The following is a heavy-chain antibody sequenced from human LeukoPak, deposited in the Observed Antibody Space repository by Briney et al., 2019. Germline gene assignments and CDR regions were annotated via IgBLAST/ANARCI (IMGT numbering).Heavy chain of an antibody. CDR2: ISYSGST. CDR1: GGSISSYY. Sequence: SETLSLTCTVSGGSISSYYWSWIRQPPGKGLEWIGYISYSGSTNYNPSLKSRVTISVDTPKNQFSLKLSSVTAADTAVYYCAGLLGVAGTTRLDYWGQGTLVTVSS. V-gene: IGHV4-59*01. J-gene: IGHJ4*02. D-gene: IGHD6-19*01. CDR3: AGLLGVAGTTRLDY.